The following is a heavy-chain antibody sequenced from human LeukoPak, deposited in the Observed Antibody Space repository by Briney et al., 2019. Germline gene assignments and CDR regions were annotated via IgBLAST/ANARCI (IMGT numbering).Heavy chain of an antibody. D-gene: IGHD2-15*01. CDR2: IRANVVDS. CDR3: AKGGYTSWFDP. J-gene: IGHJ5*02. CDR1: GFTFNSYS. V-gene: IGHV3-23*01. Sequence: GSLRLSCTASGFTFNSYSMSWVRQAPGKGLEWVSNIRANVVDSHYADSAKGRFTISRDNSKKTLYLEMNSLRAEDTAVYYCAKGGYTSWFDPWGQGTLVTVS.